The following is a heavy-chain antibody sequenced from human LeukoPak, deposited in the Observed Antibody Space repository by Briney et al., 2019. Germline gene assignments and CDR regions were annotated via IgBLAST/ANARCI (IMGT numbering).Heavy chain of an antibody. CDR2: ISYDGKKT. CDR1: RFTFSNYA. D-gene: IGHD3-22*01. J-gene: IGHJ4*02. CDR3: ARSMIPVVITSFDY. V-gene: IGHV3-30*04. Sequence: GGSLRLSCAASRFTFSNYAMHWVRQAPGKGLEWVAVISYDGKKTYYADSVKGRVTISRDNSQKTLYLQVNSLRTEDTAVYYCARSMIPVVITSFDYWGQGTLVTVSS.